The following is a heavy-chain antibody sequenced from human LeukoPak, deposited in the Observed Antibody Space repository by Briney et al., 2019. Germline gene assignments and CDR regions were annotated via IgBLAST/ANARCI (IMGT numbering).Heavy chain of an antibody. J-gene: IGHJ2*01. CDR3: ARDSDYGYFDL. Sequence: GGSLRLSCAASGFTFSSHSMNWVRQAPGKGLEWVSSISSSSSYIYYADSVKGRFTISRDNAKNSLCLQMNSLRAEDTAVYYCARDSDYGYFDLWGRGTLVTVSS. V-gene: IGHV3-21*01. CDR2: ISSSSSYI. CDR1: GFTFSSHS.